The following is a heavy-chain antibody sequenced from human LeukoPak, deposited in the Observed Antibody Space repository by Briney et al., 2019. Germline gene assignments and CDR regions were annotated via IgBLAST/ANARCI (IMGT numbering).Heavy chain of an antibody. J-gene: IGHJ4*02. Sequence: TGGSLRLSCAASGFTFSSYWTSWVRQAPGKGLEWVANIKQDGSEKYYVDSVKGRFTISRDNAKNSLYLQMNSLRAEDTAVYYCARAFPLDYWGQGTLVTVSS. D-gene: IGHD3-16*01. CDR3: ARAFPLDY. V-gene: IGHV3-7*01. CDR1: GFTFSSYW. CDR2: IKQDGSEK.